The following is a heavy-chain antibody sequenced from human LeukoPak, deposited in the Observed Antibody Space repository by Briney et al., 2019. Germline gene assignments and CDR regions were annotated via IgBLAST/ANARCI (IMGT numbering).Heavy chain of an antibody. J-gene: IGHJ4*02. CDR2: ISPTGSTT. CDR3: ARGPNSNWSGLDF. CDR1: GFSFSGHW. Sequence: GGSLRLSCTASGFSFSGHWMHWARQLPGKGLVWVSRISPTGSTTSYADSVKGRFTVSRDNAKNTLYLQVNNLRAEDTAVYYCARGPNSNWSGLDFWGQGTLPPVPP. D-gene: IGHD6-6*01. V-gene: IGHV3-74*01.